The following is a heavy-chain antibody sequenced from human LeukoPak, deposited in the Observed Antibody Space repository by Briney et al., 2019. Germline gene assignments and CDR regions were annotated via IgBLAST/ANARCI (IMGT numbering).Heavy chain of an antibody. V-gene: IGHV4-39*01. CDR1: GGSISTSYY. CDR2: IYYSGTT. CDR3: ARSSNGVSRFDY. J-gene: IGHJ4*02. D-gene: IGHD2-8*01. Sequence: SETLSLTCTVSGGSISTSYYWGWIRQPPRKGLEWIGSIYYSGTTYHNPSLKSRVTISVDTSKNQSSLKLSSVTAADTAVYYCARSSNGVSRFDYWGQGTLVTVYS.